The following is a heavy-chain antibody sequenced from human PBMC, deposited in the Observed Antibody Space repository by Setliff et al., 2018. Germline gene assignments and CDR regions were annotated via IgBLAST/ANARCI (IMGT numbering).Heavy chain of an antibody. D-gene: IGHD5-12*01. CDR3: ARCLPFLSGYERGAFDY. V-gene: IGHV1-18*01. Sequence: ASVKVSCKASGYTFTNYGINWVRQAPGQRLEWVGWISAYNGDTNYAQKFQGRVTMTTDRSTSAAYMELRSLKSDDTAVYYCARCLPFLSGYERGAFDYWGQGTLVTVS. CDR1: GYTFTNYG. J-gene: IGHJ4*02. CDR2: ISAYNGDT.